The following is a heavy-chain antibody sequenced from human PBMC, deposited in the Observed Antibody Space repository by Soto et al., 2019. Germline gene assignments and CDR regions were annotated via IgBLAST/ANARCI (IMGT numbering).Heavy chain of an antibody. V-gene: IGHV4-61*01. CDR1: GGSVSSGSYY. CDR3: ASGYDFSWFDP. CDR2: IYYSGST. Sequence: SETLSLTCTVSGGSVSSGSYYWSWNRQPPGKGLEWIGYIYYSGSTNYNPSLKSRVTISVDTSKNQFSLKLSSVTAADTAVYYCASGYDFSWFDPWGQGTLVTVSS. J-gene: IGHJ5*02. D-gene: IGHD5-12*01.